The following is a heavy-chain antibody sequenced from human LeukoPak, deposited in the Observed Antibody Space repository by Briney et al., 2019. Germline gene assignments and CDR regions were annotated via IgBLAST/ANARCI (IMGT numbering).Heavy chain of an antibody. D-gene: IGHD3-22*01. CDR1: RFTFSSYS. Sequence: GGSLRLSCAASRFTFSSYSMNWVRQAPGKGLEWVSSISTSSSYIYYADSVKGRFTISRDNAKNSLYLQMNSLRAEDTAVYYCARDGFHLTYYYDRSGKTYYFDYWGQGTLVTVSS. CDR3: ARDGFHLTYYYDRSGKTYYFDY. J-gene: IGHJ4*02. V-gene: IGHV3-21*01. CDR2: ISTSSSYI.